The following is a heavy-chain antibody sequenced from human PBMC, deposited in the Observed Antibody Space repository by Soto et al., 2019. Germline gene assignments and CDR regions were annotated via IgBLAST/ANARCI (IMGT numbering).Heavy chain of an antibody. CDR3: AKEGGGFLEWNGMDV. CDR1: GFTFGAYT. CDR2: IRSTVYGATT. D-gene: IGHD3-3*01. J-gene: IGHJ6*02. Sequence: PVGSLRLSCTASGFTFGAYTMAWVRQAPGKGLEWVASIRSTVYGATTYYAASVTDRFIISRDDSKSVAYLQMNSLRAEDTAVYYCAKEGGGFLEWNGMDVWGQGTTVTVSS. V-gene: IGHV3-49*04.